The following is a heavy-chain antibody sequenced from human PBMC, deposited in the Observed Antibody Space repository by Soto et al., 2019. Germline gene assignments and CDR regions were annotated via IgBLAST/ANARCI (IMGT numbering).Heavy chain of an antibody. CDR1: GFTFSNTW. J-gene: IGHJ4*02. V-gene: IGHV3-15*01. CDR3: AVNDYLDY. CDR2: IKRISDGGTT. Sequence: SLRLSRAASGFTFSNTWMSWVRQAPGKGLEWVGRIKRISDGGTTDYAAPVKGRFTISRDDSANTLYLQMNSLKTEDTAVYFCAVNDYLDYWGQGALVTVSS.